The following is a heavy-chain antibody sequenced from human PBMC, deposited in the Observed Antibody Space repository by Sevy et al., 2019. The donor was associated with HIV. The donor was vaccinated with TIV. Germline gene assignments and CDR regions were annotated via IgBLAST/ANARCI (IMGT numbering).Heavy chain of an antibody. CDR1: GYSFSGYN. J-gene: IGHJ4*02. V-gene: IGHV1-2*06. CDR3: VRVPAAAGTRGYFDY. Sequence: ASVKVSCKTSGYSFSGYNMHLVRQAPGQGLEWMGRINPTSGGTKFAEMFQGRVTMTRDMSISTAYMELSSLRSDDTAVYYCVRVPAAAGTRGYFDYWGQGILVTVSS. D-gene: IGHD6-13*01. CDR2: INPTSGGT.